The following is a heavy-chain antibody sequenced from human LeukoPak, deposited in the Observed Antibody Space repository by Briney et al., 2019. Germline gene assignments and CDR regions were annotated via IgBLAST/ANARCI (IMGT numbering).Heavy chain of an antibody. Sequence: SVKVSCKASGGTFSSYAISWVRQAPGQGLEWVGGLIPIFCTANYAQKFQGRVTITADESTSTAYMELSSLRSEDTAVYYCARDLGDGARGVNGGYFDYWGQGTLVTVSS. CDR1: GGTFSSYA. CDR3: ARDLGDGARGVNGGYFDY. CDR2: LIPIFCTA. D-gene: IGHD3-10*01. V-gene: IGHV1-69*01. J-gene: IGHJ4*02.